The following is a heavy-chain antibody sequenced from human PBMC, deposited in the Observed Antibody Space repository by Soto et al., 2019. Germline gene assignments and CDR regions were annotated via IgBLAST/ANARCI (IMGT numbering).Heavy chain of an antibody. CDR3: AFMVREPTFYFDY. Sequence: NLSETLSLTCIVSGDSISGTIYYWGWIRQPPGKGLEWIGSIYYSGSTYYNPSLKSRVTISVDTSKNHFSLKLTSVTAADTAVYYCAFMVREPTFYFDYWGQGTLVTVSS. J-gene: IGHJ4*02. D-gene: IGHD3-10*01. CDR1: GDSISGTIYY. V-gene: IGHV4-39*02. CDR2: IYYSGST.